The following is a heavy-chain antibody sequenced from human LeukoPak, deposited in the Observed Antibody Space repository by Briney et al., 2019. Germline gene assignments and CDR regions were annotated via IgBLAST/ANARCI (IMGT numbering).Heavy chain of an antibody. J-gene: IGHJ4*02. CDR1: GFTFSNAW. CDR2: IKSKTDGGTT. Sequence: GGSLRLSCAASGFTFSNAWMSWVRQAPGKGLEWVGRIKSKTDGGTTDYAAPVKGRFTISRDDSKITLYLQMNSLKTEDTAVYYCTVMVGSGSYYFDYWGQGTLVTVSS. D-gene: IGHD3-10*01. V-gene: IGHV3-15*01. CDR3: TVMVGSGSYYFDY.